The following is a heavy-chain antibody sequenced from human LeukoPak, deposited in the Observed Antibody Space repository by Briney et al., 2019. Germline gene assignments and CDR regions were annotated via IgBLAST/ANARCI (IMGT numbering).Heavy chain of an antibody. CDR2: IYHSGST. CDR3: ARVGYGSGSYYRTQTFDY. CDR1: GYSISSGYY. J-gene: IGHJ4*02. Sequence: PSETLSLTCTVSGYSISSGYYWGWIRQPPGKGLEWIGSIYHSGSTYYNPSLKSRVTISVDTSKNQFSLKLTSVTAADTAVYYCARVGYGSGSYYRTQTFDYWGQGALVTVSS. D-gene: IGHD3-10*01. V-gene: IGHV4-38-2*02.